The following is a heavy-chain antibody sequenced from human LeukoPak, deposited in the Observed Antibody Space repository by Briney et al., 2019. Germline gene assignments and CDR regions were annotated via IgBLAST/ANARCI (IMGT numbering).Heavy chain of an antibody. Sequence: GGSLRLSCAASGFTFSSYAMSWVRQAPGKGLEWVSAISASGGSTNYADSVKGRFTISRDNSKNTLYLQMNSLRAEDTAVYYCAKLFVVVPAASYYFDYWGQGTLVTVSS. CDR3: AKLFVVVPAASYYFDY. CDR2: ISASGGST. CDR1: GFTFSSYA. D-gene: IGHD2-2*01. J-gene: IGHJ4*02. V-gene: IGHV3-23*01.